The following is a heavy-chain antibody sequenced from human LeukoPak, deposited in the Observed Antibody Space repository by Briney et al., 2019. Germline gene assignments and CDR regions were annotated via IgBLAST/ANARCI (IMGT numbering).Heavy chain of an antibody. CDR1: GFTFDNYA. V-gene: IGHV3-9*01. Sequence: PGGSLRLSCAASGFTFDNYAMHWIRQGPGKGLEWVSGISWNSGSIAYADSVKGRFTISRDNSKNTLYLQMNSLRAEDTAVYYCAKDRTYSNYFDYWGQGTLVTVSS. CDR2: ISWNSGSI. J-gene: IGHJ4*02. CDR3: AKDRTYSNYFDY. D-gene: IGHD4-11*01.